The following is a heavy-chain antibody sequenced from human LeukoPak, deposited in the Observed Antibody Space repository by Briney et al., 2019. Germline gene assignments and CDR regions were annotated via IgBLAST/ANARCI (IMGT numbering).Heavy chain of an antibody. V-gene: IGHV4-30-4*08. D-gene: IGHD2-2*01. CDR1: GGSISSGDYS. CDR3: ARVGCSSTSCNRYFDY. Sequence: SQTLSLTCTVSGGSISSGDYSWSWIRQPPGKGLEWIGYIYYSGSTYYNPSLKSRVTISVDTSKNQFSLKLSSVTAADTAVYYCARVGCSSTSCNRYFDYWGQGTLVTVSS. J-gene: IGHJ4*02. CDR2: IYYSGST.